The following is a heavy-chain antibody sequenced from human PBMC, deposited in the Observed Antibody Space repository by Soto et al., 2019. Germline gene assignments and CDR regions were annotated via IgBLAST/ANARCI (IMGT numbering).Heavy chain of an antibody. D-gene: IGHD2-2*02. V-gene: IGHV1-3*01. Sequence: QVQLVQSGAEVKKPGASVKVSCKASGYNFTNYAMHWVRQGPGQRLEWMAWINAGNGNTKYSQKFQGRVSITRDTYASTAYMELSSLRSDDTAVYYCSRDTALLDDWGPGNLVTVAS. J-gene: IGHJ4*02. CDR1: GYNFTNYA. CDR3: SRDTALLDD. CDR2: INAGNGNT.